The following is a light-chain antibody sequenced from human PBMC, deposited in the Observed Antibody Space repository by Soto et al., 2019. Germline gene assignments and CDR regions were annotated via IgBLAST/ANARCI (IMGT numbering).Light chain of an antibody. CDR2: TNN. CDR1: SSNIGSNY. Sequence: QSVLTQPPSMSASPGQMVTISCSGGSSNIGSNYVYWYQPFPGAAPKLLIYTNNKRSSGVPDLFSGSKSGTSASLAISGPRCEEESDYAYASWDDSLSGFCLFGGGTKLAAL. J-gene: IGLJ2*01. V-gene: IGLV1-47*02. CDR3: ASWDDSLSGFCL.